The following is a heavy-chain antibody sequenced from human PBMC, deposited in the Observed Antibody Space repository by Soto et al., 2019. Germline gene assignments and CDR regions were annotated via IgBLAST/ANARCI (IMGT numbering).Heavy chain of an antibody. J-gene: IGHJ6*02. CDR1: GGSISSSSYY. CDR3: VSKLGPYYYGLDV. CDR2: IYHTGTA. D-gene: IGHD3-16*01. Sequence: SETLSLTCTVSGGSISSSSYYWGWIRQPPGKGLELIGEIYHTGTANYNPSLESRVAFSVDKSKNQFSLSLTSVTAADTAVYYCVSKLGPYYYGLDVWGQGTTVTVS. V-gene: IGHV4-39*07.